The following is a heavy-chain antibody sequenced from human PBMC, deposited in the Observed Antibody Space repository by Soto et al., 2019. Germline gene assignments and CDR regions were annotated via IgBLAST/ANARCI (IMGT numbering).Heavy chain of an antibody. J-gene: IGHJ4*02. D-gene: IGHD3-16*02. V-gene: IGHV3-30*18. Sequence: QVQLVESGGGVVQPGRSLRLSCAASGFTFSSYGMHWVRQAPGKGLEWVAVISYDGSNKYYADSVKGRFTISRDNSKNTLYLQMNSLRAEDTAVYYCAKDRVITFGGVIGSPMDYWGQGTLVTVSS. CDR2: ISYDGSNK. CDR1: GFTFSSYG. CDR3: AKDRVITFGGVIGSPMDY.